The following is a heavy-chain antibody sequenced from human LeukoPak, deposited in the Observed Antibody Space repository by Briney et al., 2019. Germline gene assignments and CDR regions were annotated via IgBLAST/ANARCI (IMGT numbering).Heavy chain of an antibody. D-gene: IGHD6-13*01. J-gene: IGHJ2*01. Sequence: PGRSLRLSCAASGFTFSSYGMHWVRQAPGKGLEWVAAIAHDGSNKNDADSVKGRFTISRDNSKNTLYLQMNSLRAEDTAFYYCAKGGRAAADRNFDLWGRGTLVTVSS. CDR3: AKGGRAAADRNFDL. CDR2: IAHDGSNK. V-gene: IGHV3-30*18. CDR1: GFTFSSYG.